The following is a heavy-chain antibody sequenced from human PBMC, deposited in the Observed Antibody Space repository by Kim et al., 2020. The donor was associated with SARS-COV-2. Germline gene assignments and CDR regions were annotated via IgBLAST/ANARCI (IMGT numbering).Heavy chain of an antibody. V-gene: IGHV3-15*01. Sequence: GGSLRLSCAASEFTFRNAWMSWVRQTPGKGLEWVGLIKSKPEGETADYAAPVKDRFSISMDDSEKTLYLQMNSLKTEDTGLYYCTPDPQYYDSNAYYYPANLPLYWGQGTQVTVSS. CDR1: EFTFRNAW. J-gene: IGHJ4*02. CDR3: TPDPQYYDSNAYYYPANLPLY. D-gene: IGHD3-22*01. CDR2: IKSKPEGETA.